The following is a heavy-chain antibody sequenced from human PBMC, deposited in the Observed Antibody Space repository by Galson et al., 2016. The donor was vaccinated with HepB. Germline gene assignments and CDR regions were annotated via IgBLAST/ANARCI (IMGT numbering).Heavy chain of an antibody. V-gene: IGHV5-51*01. D-gene: IGHD2-21*02. CDR1: GSKFATHW. J-gene: IGHJ3*02. Sequence: QSGAEVKKPGESLKISCEGSGSKFATHWIGWVRRMPGKGLEWMGIIYPGDSDTRYSPSFQGQVTISADKSITTAYLQWSSLKASDTAMYYCARTKEVGTTYSFDIWGQGTMVTVSS. CDR2: IYPGDSDT. CDR3: ARTKEVGTTYSFDI.